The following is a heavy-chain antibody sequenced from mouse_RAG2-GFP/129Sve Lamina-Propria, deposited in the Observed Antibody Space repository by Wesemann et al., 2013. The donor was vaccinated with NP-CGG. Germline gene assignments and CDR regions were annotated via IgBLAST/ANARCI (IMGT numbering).Heavy chain of an antibody. CDR3: TDPPTDY. CDR2: IRLKSDNYAT. J-gene: IGHJ2*01. V-gene: IGHV6-3*01. CDR1: GFTFSNYW. Sequence: EVKLEESGGGLVQPGGSMKLSCVASGFTFSNYWMNWVRQSPEKGLEWVAQIRLKSDNYATHYAESVKGRFTISRDDSKNSVYLQMNNLRAEDTGIYYCTDPPTDYWGQGTTLTVSS.